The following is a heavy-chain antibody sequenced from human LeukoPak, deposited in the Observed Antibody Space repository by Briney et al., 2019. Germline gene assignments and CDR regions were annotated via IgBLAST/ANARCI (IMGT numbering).Heavy chain of an antibody. V-gene: IGHV3-66*01. J-gene: IGHJ4*02. Sequence: GGSLRLSCAASGFTFSSYSMNWVRQAPGKGPEWVSIIYSGGTTYYADSVKGRFTISRDNSKNTLYLQMNSLKGDDTAVYYCARGQGGYGNFDYWGQGTLVTVSS. D-gene: IGHD5-12*01. CDR2: IYSGGTT. CDR1: GFTFSSYS. CDR3: ARGQGGYGNFDY.